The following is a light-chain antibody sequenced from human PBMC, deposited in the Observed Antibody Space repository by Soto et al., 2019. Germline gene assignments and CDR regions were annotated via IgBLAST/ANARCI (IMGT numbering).Light chain of an antibody. CDR2: AAS. CDR1: QSVSNN. Sequence: DRVTLSCMASQSVSNNLAWYQQKPGQAPWLLIFAASTRATGVPARFSGSGSGTDFTLTISSLQSEDFAVYYCHQYDDWPLTWTFAQGTKVDI. V-gene: IGKV3-15*01. CDR3: HQYDDWPLTWT. J-gene: IGKJ1*01.